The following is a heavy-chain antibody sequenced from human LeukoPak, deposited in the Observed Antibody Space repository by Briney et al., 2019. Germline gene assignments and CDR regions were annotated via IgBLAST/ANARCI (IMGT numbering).Heavy chain of an antibody. D-gene: IGHD6-13*01. Sequence: GGSLRLSCAASGFTFSSYSMNWVRQAPGKGLEWVSSISSSSSYIYYADSVKGRFTISRDNAKNSLYLQVNSLRAEDTAVYYCASPLGVGSIGIAAAGNKVDYWSQGTLVTVSS. V-gene: IGHV3-21*01. CDR1: GFTFSSYS. CDR2: ISSSSSYI. CDR3: ASPLGVGSIGIAAAGNKVDY. J-gene: IGHJ4*02.